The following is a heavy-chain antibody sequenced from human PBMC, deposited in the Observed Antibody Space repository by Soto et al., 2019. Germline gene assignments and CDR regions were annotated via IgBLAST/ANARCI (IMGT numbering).Heavy chain of an antibody. D-gene: IGHD3-10*02. V-gene: IGHV1-69*01. J-gene: IGHJ6*02. Sequence: QVQLVQSGAEVKKPGSSVKVSCKASGGTFSSYAISWVRQAPGQGLEWMGGIIPIFGTANYAQKFQGRVTITADESTSTAYMELSSLRSEDTAVYYCASFGCSGRQMEWYRMDVLGQGNTVTVSS. CDR1: GGTFSSYA. CDR2: IIPIFGTA. CDR3: ASFGCSGRQMEWYRMDV.